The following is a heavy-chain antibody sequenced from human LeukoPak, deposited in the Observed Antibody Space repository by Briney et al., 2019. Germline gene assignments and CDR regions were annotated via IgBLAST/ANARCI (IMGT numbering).Heavy chain of an antibody. CDR1: GFTFSSYA. V-gene: IGHV3-23*01. CDR3: ARGNYDILTGQNWFDP. J-gene: IGHJ5*02. Sequence: GGSLRLSCAASGFTFSSYAMSWVRQAPGKGLEWVSAISGSGGSTYYADSVKGRFTISRDNAKNTLHLQMNSLRAEDTAVYYCARGNYDILTGQNWFDPWGQGTLVTVSS. D-gene: IGHD3-9*01. CDR2: ISGSGGST.